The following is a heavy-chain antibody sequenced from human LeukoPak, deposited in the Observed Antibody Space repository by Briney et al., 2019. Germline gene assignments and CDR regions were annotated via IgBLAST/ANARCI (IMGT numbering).Heavy chain of an antibody. Sequence: GGPLRLSCAASWFPLSTQSMIYVPEAPEKALEGVSRKSSSGGSTYYASSEKGRFAFPRDNSKTTLYLQMNSLRVEDTAVYFCARREPSGTYFDYWAERTLVSVSS. D-gene: IGHD1-26*01. CDR3: ARREPSGTYFDY. CDR1: WFPLSTQS. V-gene: IGHV3-23*01. J-gene: IGHJ4*02. CDR2: KSSSGGST.